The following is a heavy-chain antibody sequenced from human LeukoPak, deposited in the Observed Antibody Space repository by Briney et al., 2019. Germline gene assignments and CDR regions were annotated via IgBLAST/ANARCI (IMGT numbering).Heavy chain of an antibody. D-gene: IGHD1-26*01. Sequence: SETLSLTCTVSGGSISSYYWSWIRQPPGKGLEWIGYIYYSGSTNYNPSLKSRVTISVDTSKNQFSLKLSSVTAADTAMYYCARLPSGSYYFDYWGQGTLVTVSS. CDR1: GGSISSYY. J-gene: IGHJ4*02. V-gene: IGHV4-59*08. CDR2: IYYSGST. CDR3: ARLPSGSYYFDY.